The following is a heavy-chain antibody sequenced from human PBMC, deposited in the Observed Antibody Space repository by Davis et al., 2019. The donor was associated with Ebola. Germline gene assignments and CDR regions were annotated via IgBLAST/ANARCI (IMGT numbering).Heavy chain of an antibody. CDR2: IIPIFGTA. J-gene: IGHJ5*02. D-gene: IGHD1-1*01. CDR3: ARGDWNQNWFDP. Sequence: SVKVSCKASGGTFSSYAISWVRQAPGQGLEWMGGIIPIFGTANYAQKFQGRVTITADKSTSTAYMELSSLRSEDTAVYYCARGDWNQNWFDPWGQGTLVTVSS. V-gene: IGHV1-69*06. CDR1: GGTFSSYA.